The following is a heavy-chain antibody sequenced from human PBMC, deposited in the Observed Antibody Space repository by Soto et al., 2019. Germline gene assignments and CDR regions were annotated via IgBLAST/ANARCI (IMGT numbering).Heavy chain of an antibody. CDR3: AREIASGCNAFDQ. V-gene: IGHV3-66*01. J-gene: IGHJ4*02. D-gene: IGHD6-19*01. CDR2: LYSGGST. Sequence: EVQLVESGGGLVRPGGSLRLSCEASGFTVSSNYMNWVRQAPGKGLEWLSVLYSGGSTYYADSVKGRFTISRDTPKNRLYLLMRSLTAENTAVYHGAREIASGCNAFDQWRQGTLVTVSS. CDR1: GFTVSSNY.